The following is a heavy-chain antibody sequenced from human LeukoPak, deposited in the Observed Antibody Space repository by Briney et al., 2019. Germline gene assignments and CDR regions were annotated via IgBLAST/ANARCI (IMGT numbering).Heavy chain of an antibody. V-gene: IGHV1-18*01. Sequence: ASVKVSCKASGYTFTSYGISWVRQAPGQGLEWVGWISAYNGNTNYAQKLQGRVIMTTDTSTSTAYMELRSLRSDDTAVYYCARGGDYYDSSGYYPWGQGTLVTVSS. CDR3: ARGGDYYDSSGYYP. J-gene: IGHJ5*02. D-gene: IGHD3-22*01. CDR2: ISAYNGNT. CDR1: GYTFTSYG.